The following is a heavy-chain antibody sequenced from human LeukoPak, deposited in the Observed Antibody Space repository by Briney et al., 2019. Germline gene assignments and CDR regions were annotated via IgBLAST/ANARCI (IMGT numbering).Heavy chain of an antibody. CDR1: GFTFSGYG. Sequence: GGPLTLPCETSGFTFSGYGMHGLRQAPGKGLEGVAVIWHDGSNKYYAESMKGRFTISRDNSKNTLYLQMNSLSGEDTAVYYCASTSGWYEPIDYWGEGTLVTVSS. V-gene: IGHV3-33*08. J-gene: IGHJ4*02. D-gene: IGHD6-19*01. CDR2: IWHDGSNK. CDR3: ASTSGWYEPIDY.